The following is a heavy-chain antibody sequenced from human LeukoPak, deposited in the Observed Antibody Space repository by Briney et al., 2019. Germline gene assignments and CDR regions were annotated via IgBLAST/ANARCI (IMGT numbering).Heavy chain of an antibody. J-gene: IGHJ4*02. CDR3: ARDSPVSGVDY. V-gene: IGHV3-53*01. Sequence: PGGSLRLSCTAFDFTVTSNYMSWVRQAPGKGLEWWSVFYIVGSTHYADSVKGPFTISTDNSTNMLYLQMNSLRAEDTAVYYCARDSPVSGVDYWGQGTLVTVSS. D-gene: IGHD6-19*01. CDR1: DFTVTSNY. CDR2: FYIVGST.